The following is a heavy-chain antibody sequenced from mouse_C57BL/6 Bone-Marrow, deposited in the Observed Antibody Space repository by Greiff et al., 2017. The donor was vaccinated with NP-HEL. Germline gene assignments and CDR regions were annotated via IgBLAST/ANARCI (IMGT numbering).Heavy chain of an antibody. CDR1: GFTFSSYG. CDR2: ISSGGSYT. J-gene: IGHJ3*01. CDR3: ARHGGGPAWCSY. Sequence: EVQLVESGGDLVKPGGSLKLSCAASGFTFSSYGMSWVRQTPDKRLEWVATISSGGSYTYYPASVKGRFTISRDNAKNTLYLQMSSLKSEDTAMYDCARHGGGPAWCSYWGRGTLVTVSA. V-gene: IGHV5-6*01.